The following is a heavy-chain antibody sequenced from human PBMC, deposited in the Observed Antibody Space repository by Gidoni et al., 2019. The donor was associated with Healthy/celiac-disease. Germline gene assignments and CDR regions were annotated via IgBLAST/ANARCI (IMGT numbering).Heavy chain of an antibody. CDR1: YG. CDR3: ARLLVVGASVYFDL. CDR2: INAGNGNT. D-gene: IGHD1-26*01. J-gene: IGHJ2*01. Sequence: YGMHWVRQAPGQRLEWMGWINAGNGNTKDSQKFQGRVTITSDTSASTAYMELSSLRSEDTDVYYCARLLVVGASVYFDLWGRGTLVTVSS. V-gene: IGHV1-3*01.